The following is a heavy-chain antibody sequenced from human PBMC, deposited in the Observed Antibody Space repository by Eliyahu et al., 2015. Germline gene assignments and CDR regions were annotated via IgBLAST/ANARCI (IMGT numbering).Heavy chain of an antibody. CDR3: AKELFAAMVSGGGEGN. CDR1: GFTFSXYG. J-gene: IGHJ4*02. CDR2: ISYDGSNK. Sequence: QVQLVESGGGVVQPGRSLRXSXAASGFTFSXYGMXWVRQAXGKGLEWVAVISYDGSNKYYADSVKGRFTISRDNSKNTLYLQMNSLRAEDTAVYYCAKELFAAMVSGGGEGNWGQGTLVTVSS. D-gene: IGHD5-18*01. V-gene: IGHV3-30*18.